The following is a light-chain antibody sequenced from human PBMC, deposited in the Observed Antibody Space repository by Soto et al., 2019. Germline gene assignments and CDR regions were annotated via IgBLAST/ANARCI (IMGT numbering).Light chain of an antibody. CDR3: QAWESSHVV. V-gene: IGLV3-1*01. CDR1: KLGDKY. CDR2: QDS. Sequence: SYELTQPPSVSVSPGQTASITCSGDKLGDKYACWYQQKPGQSPVLVIYQDSKRPSGIPERFSGSNSGNTATLTISGTQAMDEADYYCQAWESSHVVFGGGTKVTVL. J-gene: IGLJ2*01.